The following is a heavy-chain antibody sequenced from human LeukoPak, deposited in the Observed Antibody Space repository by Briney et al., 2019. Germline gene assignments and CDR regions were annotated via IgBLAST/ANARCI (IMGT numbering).Heavy chain of an antibody. CDR3: ARHQGGYTYGYSYFDY. D-gene: IGHD5-18*01. V-gene: IGHV4-39*01. J-gene: IGHJ4*02. CDR2: ISYSGST. Sequence: SETLSLTCTVSGGSISSSTYYWGWIRQPPGKGLEWIGSISYSGSTYYNSSLKSRVTISVDMSKNQFSLKLSSVTAADTAVYYCARHQGGYTYGYSYFDYWGQGTLVTVSS. CDR1: GGSISSSTYY.